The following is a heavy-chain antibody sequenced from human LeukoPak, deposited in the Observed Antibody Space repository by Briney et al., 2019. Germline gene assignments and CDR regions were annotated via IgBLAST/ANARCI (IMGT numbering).Heavy chain of an antibody. V-gene: IGHV3-48*04. CDR2: ISNSGNTI. D-gene: IGHD3-16*01. CDR1: GFTFSSYW. Sequence: PGGSLRLSCAASGFTFSSYWMSWVRQAPGKGLEWVSYISNSGNTIKEADSVKGRFTISRDNAQNSLFLQMKSLRAEDTAVYYCARYRVITNDYFDSWGQGTLVTVSS. J-gene: IGHJ4*02. CDR3: ARYRVITNDYFDS.